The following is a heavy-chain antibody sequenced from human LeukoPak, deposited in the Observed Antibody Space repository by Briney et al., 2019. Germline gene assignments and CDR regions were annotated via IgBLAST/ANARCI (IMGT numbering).Heavy chain of an antibody. V-gene: IGHV3-48*03. J-gene: IGHJ4*02. Sequence: GGSLRLSCAASGFTFSSYEMNWVRQAPGKGLEWASYISSSGSTIYYADSVKGRFTISRDNAKNSLYLQMNSLRAEDTAVYYCARQVAGTDYWGQGTLVTVSS. CDR3: ARQVAGTDY. CDR2: ISSSGSTI. CDR1: GFTFSSYE. D-gene: IGHD6-19*01.